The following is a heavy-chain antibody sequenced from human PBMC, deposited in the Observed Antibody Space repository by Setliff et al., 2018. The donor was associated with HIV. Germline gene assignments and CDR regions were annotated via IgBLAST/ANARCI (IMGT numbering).Heavy chain of an antibody. CDR2: ISHSGTT. J-gene: IGHJ6*02. CDR1: GHSISSGYY. CDR3: AREDGSSWSYDRCYYYGLDV. V-gene: IGHV4-38-2*02. Sequence: PSETLSLTCSVSGHSISSGYYWGWIRQPPGKGLEWIGSISHSGTTYYNPSLKSRVTISEDPSKNHFSLNLKFVTAADTALYYCAREDGSSWSYDRCYYYGLDVWGQGIMVTVSS. D-gene: IGHD6-13*01.